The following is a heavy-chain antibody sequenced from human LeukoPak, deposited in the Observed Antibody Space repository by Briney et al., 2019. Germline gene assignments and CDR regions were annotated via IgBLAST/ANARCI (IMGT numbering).Heavy chain of an antibody. J-gene: IGHJ4*02. CDR1: GLIFSSYG. CDR2: ITSGGST. Sequence: GGSLRLSCAVSGLIFSSYGMTWVRQAPGKGLEWVSAITSGGSTDYADSVKGRFTISRDNSKNTLYLQMNSLRAEDTAVYYCAKPYSSGWPYYFDYWGQGTLVTVSS. D-gene: IGHD6-25*01. CDR3: AKPYSSGWPYYFDY. V-gene: IGHV3-23*01.